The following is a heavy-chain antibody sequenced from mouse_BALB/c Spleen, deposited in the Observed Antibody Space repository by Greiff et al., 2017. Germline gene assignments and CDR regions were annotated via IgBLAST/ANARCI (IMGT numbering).Heavy chain of an antibody. CDR2: IYPGNSDT. D-gene: IGHD2-3*01. Sequence: VHVKQSGTVLARPGASVKMSCKASGYSFTSYWMHWVKQRPGQGLEWIGAIYPGNSDTSYNQKFKGKAKLTAVTSASTAYMELSSLTNEDSAVYYCTRPYDRGFAYWGQGTLVTVSA. CDR1: GYSFTSYW. CDR3: TRPYDRGFAY. J-gene: IGHJ3*01. V-gene: IGHV1-5*01.